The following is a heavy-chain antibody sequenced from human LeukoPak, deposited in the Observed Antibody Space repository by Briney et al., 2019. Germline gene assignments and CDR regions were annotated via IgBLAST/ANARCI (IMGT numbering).Heavy chain of an antibody. D-gene: IGHD3-22*01. CDR3: ARKTDSGGQGDY. Sequence: PGGSLRLSCAASGFTFSNAWMSWVRQAPGKGLECVSVIYSGGNTYYADSVKGRFTISRDNSKNTLYLQMNSLRAEDTAVYYCARKTDSGGQGDYWGPGTLVTVSS. CDR1: GFTFSNAW. V-gene: IGHV3-66*01. J-gene: IGHJ4*02. CDR2: IYSGGNT.